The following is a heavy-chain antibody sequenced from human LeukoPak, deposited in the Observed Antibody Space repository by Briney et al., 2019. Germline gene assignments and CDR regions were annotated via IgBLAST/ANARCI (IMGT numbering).Heavy chain of an antibody. CDR1: GFTFSDYG. CDR3: ARDPSGYCSSTRCWWGFVDY. CDR2: VYYVGRNE. Sequence: PGMSLRISCAAPGFTFSDYGMHRVRQAPGKGLEWVAVVYYVGRNEYYADSVKGRFTISRDNSKRTLYLQMNSLRVEGTAVYYCARDPSGYCSSTRCWWGFVDYWGQGTLVTVSA. D-gene: IGHD2-2*01. J-gene: IGHJ4*02. V-gene: IGHV3-33*01.